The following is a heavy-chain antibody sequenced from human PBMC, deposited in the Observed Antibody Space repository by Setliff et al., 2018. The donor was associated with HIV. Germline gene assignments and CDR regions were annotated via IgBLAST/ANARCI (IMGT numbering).Heavy chain of an antibody. J-gene: IGHJ5*01. CDR2: IIPILGTT. V-gene: IGHV1-69*13. Sequence: SVKVSCKASGGILSTYATIWVRQAPGQGLEWMGGIIPILGTTNYAQKIQGRVKFSADESTGTAYMDLTRLRVDDTAIYYCARGTWMQARWWFDSWGQGTQVTVSS. CDR3: ARGTWMQARWWFDS. CDR1: GGILSTYA. D-gene: IGHD5-18*01.